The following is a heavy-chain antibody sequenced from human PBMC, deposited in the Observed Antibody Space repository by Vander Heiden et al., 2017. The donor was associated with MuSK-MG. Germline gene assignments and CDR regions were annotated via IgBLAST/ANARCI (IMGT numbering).Heavy chain of an antibody. CDR1: SRTFSSYA. V-gene: IGHV1-69*06. CDR3: ARAPFVPAAHPGGLDYYYYYMDV. CDR2: IIPIFGTA. D-gene: IGHD2-2*01. J-gene: IGHJ6*03. Sequence: QPQLVQSGAEVKKPGPSAMVACKASSRTFSSYATSCVAQAPGQGLEWMGGIIPIFGTANYEQKFQRRVTITEDKSTSTAYMELSSLRSEDTAVYYCARAPFVPAAHPGGLDYYYYYMDVWGKGTTVTVSS.